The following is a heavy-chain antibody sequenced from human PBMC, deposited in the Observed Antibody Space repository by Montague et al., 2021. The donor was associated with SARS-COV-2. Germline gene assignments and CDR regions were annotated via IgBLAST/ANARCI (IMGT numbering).Heavy chain of an antibody. D-gene: IGHD3-22*01. Sequence: TLSLTCTVSGGSISSGGYYWCWIRQLPGKGLERIGYIYYSGSTYYNPSLKSRVTILVDTSKNQSSLKLSSMTAADTAVYYCAGARITVTVVVNAFDIWGQGTMVTVSS. CDR1: GGSISSGGYY. CDR3: AGARITVTVVVNAFDI. CDR2: IYYSGST. J-gene: IGHJ3*02. V-gene: IGHV4-31*03.